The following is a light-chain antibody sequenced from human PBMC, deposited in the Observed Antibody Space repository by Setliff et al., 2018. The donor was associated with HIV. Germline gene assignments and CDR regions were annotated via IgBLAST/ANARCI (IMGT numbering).Light chain of an antibody. CDR1: ISDVGGYNY. J-gene: IGLJ1*01. V-gene: IGLV2-14*01. CDR3: SSYTSTYTLYV. CDR2: EVT. Sequence: QSALTQPASVSGSPGQSITISCTGTISDVGGYNYVSWYQHHPGKAPKLMIYEVTNRPSGVSTRFSGSKSGNTASLTISGLQAEDDANYYCSSYTSTYTLYVFGTGTKVTVL.